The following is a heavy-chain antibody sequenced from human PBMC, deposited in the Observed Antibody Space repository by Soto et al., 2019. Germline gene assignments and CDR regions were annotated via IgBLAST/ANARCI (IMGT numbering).Heavy chain of an antibody. CDR1: GFTFSSHS. CDR3: ARARGPFDY. D-gene: IGHD3-10*01. V-gene: IGHV3-48*02. J-gene: IGHJ4*02. Sequence: EVQLVESGGGLVQPGGSLRLSCAASGFTFSSHSMNWVRQAPGKGLEWVSYIRSSGSSIYYADSVKGRFTISRDNAKNSRYLQMNSLRDEDTAVYYCARARGPFDYWGQGTLVTVSS. CDR2: IRSSGSSI.